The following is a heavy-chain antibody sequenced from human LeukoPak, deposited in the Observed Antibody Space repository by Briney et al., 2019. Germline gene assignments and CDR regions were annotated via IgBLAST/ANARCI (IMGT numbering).Heavy chain of an antibody. CDR3: ARSFSERYYFES. CDR2: IYASGKT. CDR1: GDSISRGRYY. D-gene: IGHD1-26*01. V-gene: IGHV4-61*02. J-gene: IGHJ4*02. Sequence: SQTLSLTCTVSGDSISRGRYYWSWVRQPAGKELEWIGRIYASGKTDYNPYTPSLKSRVAMSLDTSKNQVSLYLTSVTAADTAMYFCARSFSERYYFESWGQGTLVTVSS.